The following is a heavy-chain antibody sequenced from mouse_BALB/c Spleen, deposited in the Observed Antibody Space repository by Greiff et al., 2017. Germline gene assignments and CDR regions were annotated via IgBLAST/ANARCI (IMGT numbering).Heavy chain of an antibody. CDR1: GFTFSSFG. D-gene: IGHD2-3*01. CDR3: ARSMIYAMDY. V-gene: IGHV5-17*02. J-gene: IGHJ4*01. CDR2: ISSGSSTI. Sequence: EVQRVESGGGLVQPGGSRKLSCAASGFTFSSFGMHWVRQAPEKGLEWVAYISSGSSTIYYADTVKGRFTISRDNPKNTLFLQMTSLRSEDTAMYYCARSMIYAMDYRGQGTSVTVSS.